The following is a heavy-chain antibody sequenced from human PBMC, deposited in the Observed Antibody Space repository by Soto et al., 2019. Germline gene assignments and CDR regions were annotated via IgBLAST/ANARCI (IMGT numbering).Heavy chain of an antibody. J-gene: IGHJ2*01. Sequence: QVQLVESGEGVAQPGRSLILTCAGYDFTFGSYGMHWLRQPPGKGLEWVAVIWYDGSKKYYADSVKGRFTISRDNSKNTLYLQMNSLRAEDTAVYYCAGEVNWDYWYFDLWGRGTLVTVSS. V-gene: IGHV3-33*01. CDR2: IWYDGSKK. CDR3: AGEVNWDYWYFDL. D-gene: IGHD7-27*01. CDR1: DFTFGSYG.